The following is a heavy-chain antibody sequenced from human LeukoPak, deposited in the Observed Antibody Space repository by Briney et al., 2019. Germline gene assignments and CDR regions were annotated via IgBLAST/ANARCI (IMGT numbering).Heavy chain of an antibody. J-gene: IGHJ4*02. CDR3: ARVSLVRGAPDYYFDY. V-gene: IGHV4-4*07. CDR2: IYTSGST. Sequence: PSETLSLTCTVSGDSISNYYWSWIRQPAGKGLEWIGRIYTSGSTNYNPSLKSRVTMSVVTSKNQFSLKLSSVTAADTAVYYCARVSLVRGAPDYYFDYWGQGTLVTVSS. CDR1: GDSISNYY. D-gene: IGHD3-10*01.